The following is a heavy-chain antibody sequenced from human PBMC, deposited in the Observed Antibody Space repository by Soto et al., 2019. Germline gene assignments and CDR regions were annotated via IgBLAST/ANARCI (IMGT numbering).Heavy chain of an antibody. CDR1: GGTFSSYA. V-gene: IGHV1-69*13. CDR2: IIPIFGTA. J-gene: IGHJ4*02. CDR3: ARSYYYDSSGYPAQPFDY. D-gene: IGHD3-22*01. Sequence: ASVKVSCKASGGTFSSYAISWVRQAPGQGLEWMGGIIPIFGTANYAQKFQGRVTITADESTSTAYMELSSLRSEDTAVYYCARSYYYDSSGYPAQPFDYWGQGTLVTVSS.